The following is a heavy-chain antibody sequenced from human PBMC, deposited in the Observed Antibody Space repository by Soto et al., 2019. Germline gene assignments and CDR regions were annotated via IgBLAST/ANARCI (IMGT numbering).Heavy chain of an antibody. Sequence: VGSLRLSCAASGFTFSSYAMHWVRQAPGKGLEWVAVISYDGSNKYYADSVKGRFTISRDNSKNTLYLQMNSLRAEDTAVYYCAREVVAASNYYYYGMDVWGQGTTVTVSS. CDR1: GFTFSSYA. J-gene: IGHJ6*02. CDR2: ISYDGSNK. CDR3: AREVVAASNYYYYGMDV. D-gene: IGHD2-15*01. V-gene: IGHV3-30-3*01.